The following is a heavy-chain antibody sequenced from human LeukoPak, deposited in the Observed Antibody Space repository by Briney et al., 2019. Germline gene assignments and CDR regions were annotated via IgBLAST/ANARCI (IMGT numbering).Heavy chain of an antibody. CDR2: INPSGGST. CDR3: ARDAMTSVTTSPYYFDY. J-gene: IGHJ4*02. V-gene: IGHV1-46*01. D-gene: IGHD4-17*01. CDR1: GYTFTSYY. Sequence: ASVKVSCKASGYTFTSYYMHWVRQAPGQGLEWMGIINPSGGSTSYAQKFQGRVTMTRDMSTSTVYMELSSLRSEDTAVFYCARDAMTSVTTSPYYFDYWGQGTLVTVSS.